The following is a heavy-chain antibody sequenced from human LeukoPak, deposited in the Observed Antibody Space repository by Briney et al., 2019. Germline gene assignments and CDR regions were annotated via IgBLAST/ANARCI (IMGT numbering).Heavy chain of an antibody. J-gene: IGHJ6*03. Sequence: ASVKVSRKASGYTFTGYYMHWVRQAPGQGLEWMGWINPNSGGTNYAQKFQGRVTMTRDTSISTAYMELSRLRSDDTAVYYCASLSTRDRDSSGWWWNYYMDVWGKGTTVTVSS. CDR2: INPNSGGT. D-gene: IGHD6-19*01. V-gene: IGHV1-2*02. CDR3: ASLSTRDRDSSGWWWNYYMDV. CDR1: GYTFTGYY.